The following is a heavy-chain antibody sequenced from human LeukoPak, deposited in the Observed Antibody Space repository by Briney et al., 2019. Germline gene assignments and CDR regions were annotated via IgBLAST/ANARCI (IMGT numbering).Heavy chain of an antibody. CDR3: ARDANELRLGYNWFDP. J-gene: IGHJ5*02. Sequence: SETLSLTCTVSGGSISSYYWGWIRQPAGKGLEWIGRIYTSGSTNYNPSLKSRVTISVDKSKNQFSLKLSSVTAADTAVYYCARDANELRLGYNWFDPWGQGTLVTVSS. CDR2: IYTSGST. V-gene: IGHV4-4*07. CDR1: GGSISSYY. D-gene: IGHD2-15*01.